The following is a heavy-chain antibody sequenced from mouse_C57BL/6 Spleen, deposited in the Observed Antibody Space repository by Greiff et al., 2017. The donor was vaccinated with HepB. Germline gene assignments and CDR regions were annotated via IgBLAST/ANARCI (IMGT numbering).Heavy chain of an antibody. CDR1: GYAFTNYL. V-gene: IGHV1-54*01. D-gene: IGHD1-1*01. J-gene: IGHJ3*01. Sequence: QVQLKESGAELVRPGTSVKVSCKASGYAFTNYLIEWVKQRPGQGLEWIGVINPGSGGTNYNEKFKGKATLTADKSSSTAYMQLSSLTSEDSAVYFCATTGSSPFAYWGQGTLVTVSA. CDR3: ATTGSSPFAY. CDR2: INPGSGGT.